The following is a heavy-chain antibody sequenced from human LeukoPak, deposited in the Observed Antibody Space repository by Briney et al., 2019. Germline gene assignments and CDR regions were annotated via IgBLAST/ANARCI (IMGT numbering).Heavy chain of an antibody. J-gene: IGHJ4*02. CDR3: ARNIPKYDSLDY. V-gene: IGHV4-59*01. D-gene: IGHD3-3*01. Sequence: SETLSLTCTVSGGSISSYNWSWIRQPPGKGLEWIGYIYYSGSTNYNPSLKSRVTISVDTSKNQFSLKLSSVTAADTAVYYCARNIPKYDSLDYWGQGTLVTVSS. CDR2: IYYSGST. CDR1: GGSISSYN.